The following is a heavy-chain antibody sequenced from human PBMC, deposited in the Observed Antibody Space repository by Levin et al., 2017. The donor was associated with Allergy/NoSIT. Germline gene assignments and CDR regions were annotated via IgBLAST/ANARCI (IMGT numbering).Heavy chain of an antibody. J-gene: IGHJ5*02. CDR1: GYTFTSYA. CDR2: INAGNGNT. D-gene: IGHD5-12*01. Sequence: GASVKVSCKASGYTFTSYAMHWVRQAPGQRLEWMGWINAGNGNTRYSQNFQGRVTITRDTSANTAYMELSSLRSEDTAVYYCARDGQVGGYSKWFDPWGQGTLVSVSS. CDR3: ARDGQVGGYSKWFDP. V-gene: IGHV1-3*01.